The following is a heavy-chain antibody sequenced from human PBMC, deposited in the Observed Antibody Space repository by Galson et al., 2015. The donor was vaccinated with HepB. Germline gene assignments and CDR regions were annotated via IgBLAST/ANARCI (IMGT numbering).Heavy chain of an antibody. CDR3: AKDGVWSFDC. CDR1: GFTFSSHT. Sequence: SLRLPCAASGFTFSSHTMHWVRQAPGKGLEWVALIVYDGSKAYYAGSVKGRFTISRAQSKNTVTLQMNSLRDEDKAVYYCAKDGVWSFDCWGQGTLVTVSS. CDR2: IVYDGSKA. D-gene: IGHD2-8*02. V-gene: IGHV3-30*04. J-gene: IGHJ4*02.